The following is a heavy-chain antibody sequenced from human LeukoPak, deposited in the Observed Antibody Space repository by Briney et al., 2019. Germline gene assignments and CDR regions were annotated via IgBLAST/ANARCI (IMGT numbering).Heavy chain of an antibody. CDR2: ISGSGGST. CDR1: GFTVSSNY. Sequence: GGSLRLSCAASGFTVSSNYMTWVRQAPGKGLEWVSAISGSGGSTYYADSVKGRFTISRDNSKNTLYLQMNSLRAEDTAVYYCAKHHYYDSSGYEPGAAFDIWGQGTMVTVSS. V-gene: IGHV3-23*01. J-gene: IGHJ3*02. CDR3: AKHHYYDSSGYEPGAAFDI. D-gene: IGHD3-22*01.